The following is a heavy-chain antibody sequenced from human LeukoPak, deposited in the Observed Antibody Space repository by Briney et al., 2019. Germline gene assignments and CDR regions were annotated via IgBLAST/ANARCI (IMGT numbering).Heavy chain of an antibody. Sequence: GGSLRLSCAASGFTFSSYAMHWVRQAPGKGLEWVAVISYDGSNKYYADSVKGRFTISRDNAKNTVYLQMNSLRAEDTAVYYCAKDHCTNGVCYFDYWGQGTLVTVSS. J-gene: IGHJ4*02. D-gene: IGHD2-8*01. CDR3: AKDHCTNGVCYFDY. CDR2: ISYDGSNK. V-gene: IGHV3-30-3*01. CDR1: GFTFSSYA.